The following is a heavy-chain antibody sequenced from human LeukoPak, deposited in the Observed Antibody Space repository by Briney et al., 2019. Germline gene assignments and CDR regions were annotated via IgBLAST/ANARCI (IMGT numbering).Heavy chain of an antibody. Sequence: PGGSLRLSCAASGFTFSNYWMHWVRQAPGKGLVWVSRIKSDGSSTNYADSVKGRFTISRDNSKNTLHLQMNSLRAEDTAVYYCAKAGAVVVVAAKYFDYWGQGTLVTVSS. CDR3: AKAGAVVVVAAKYFDY. V-gene: IGHV3-74*01. CDR2: IKSDGSST. J-gene: IGHJ4*02. CDR1: GFTFSNYW. D-gene: IGHD2-15*01.